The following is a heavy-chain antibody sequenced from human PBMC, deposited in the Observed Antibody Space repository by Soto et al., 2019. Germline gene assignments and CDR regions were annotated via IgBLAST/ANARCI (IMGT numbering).Heavy chain of an antibody. CDR2: IKQDGNDK. CDR1: GFSFSSRW. J-gene: IGHJ4*02. V-gene: IGHV3-7*03. CDR3: ARYSYSSGPQDS. D-gene: IGHD6-19*01. Sequence: PGGSLRLSCAASGFSFSSRWMSWVRQAPGKGLEWVANIKQDGNDKRYVDSVKGRFTISRDNAKSSLYLQMNSLRAEDTAVYYCARYSYSSGPQDSWGQGTLVTVSS.